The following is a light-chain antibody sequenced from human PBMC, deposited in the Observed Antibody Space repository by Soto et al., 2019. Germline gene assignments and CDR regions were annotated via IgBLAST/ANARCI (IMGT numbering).Light chain of an antibody. CDR3: QQYHTSPLT. CDR1: QSVASN. V-gene: IGKV3-15*01. J-gene: IGKJ1*01. CDR2: GAS. Sequence: EILMTQSPATLSLSPGERATLSCRASQSVASNLAWYQQRRGQAPRLLIYGASSRATGIPARFSGSGSGTEFTLTISSLQSEDFALYYCQQYHTSPLTFGQGTKVEIK.